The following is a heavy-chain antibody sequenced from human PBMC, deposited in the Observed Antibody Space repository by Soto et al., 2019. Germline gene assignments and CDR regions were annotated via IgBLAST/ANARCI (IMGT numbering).Heavy chain of an antibody. Sequence: SGGSLRLSCAASGFTFSSYAMHWVRQAPWKGLEYVSAISSNGGSTYYANSVKGRFTISRDNSKNTLYLQMGSLRAEDMAVYYCARDDPIVGGYEFDYWGQGTLVTVSS. CDR3: ARDDPIVGGYEFDY. V-gene: IGHV3-64*01. J-gene: IGHJ4*02. CDR1: GFTFSSYA. CDR2: ISSNGGST. D-gene: IGHD5-12*01.